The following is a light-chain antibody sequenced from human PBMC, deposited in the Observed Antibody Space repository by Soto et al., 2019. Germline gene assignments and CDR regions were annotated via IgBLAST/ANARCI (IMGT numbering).Light chain of an antibody. CDR2: DAS. CDR3: QQYTGYSQWT. CDR1: QTISKW. Sequence: DIQMTQSPSTLSAAVGDRVTITCRASQTISKWLAWYQQKPGQAPKLLIYDASTLESGVPSRFSGSGSGTDDSLTISSLQPVDFATYYCQQYTGYSQWTFGPGTKVEIK. V-gene: IGKV1-5*01. J-gene: IGKJ1*01.